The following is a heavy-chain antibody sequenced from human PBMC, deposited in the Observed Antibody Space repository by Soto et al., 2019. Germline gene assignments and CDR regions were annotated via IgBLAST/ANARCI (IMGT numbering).Heavy chain of an antibody. CDR2: IRNDGGSM. V-gene: IGHV3-23*04. D-gene: IGHD3-3*01. Sequence: EVQLVQSGGGLVQPGGSLRLSCAASGFTFSSSPISWVRQAPGKGLEWIAAIRNDGGSMYYVESVKGRFTIYRDNSKNTSSLPMKKLRVEDTAIYYCVRDNYTMSDFWSAFSRDWGQGAQVIVSS. CDR3: VRDNYTMSDFWSAFSRD. J-gene: IGHJ1*01. CDR1: GFTFSSSP.